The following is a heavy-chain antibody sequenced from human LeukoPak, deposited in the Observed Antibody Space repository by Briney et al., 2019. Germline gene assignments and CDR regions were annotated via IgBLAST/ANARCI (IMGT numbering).Heavy chain of an antibody. J-gene: IGHJ4*02. CDR1: GGSISSGGYS. V-gene: IGHV4-30-2*01. CDR3: ARVGGSGSYYKYYFDY. D-gene: IGHD3-10*01. Sequence: SETLSLTCAVSGGSISSGGYSWSWIRQPPGKGLEWIGYIYHSGSTYYNPSLKSRVTISVDRSKNQFSLKLSSVTAADTAVYYCARVGGSGSYYKYYFDYWGQGTLITVSS. CDR2: IYHSGST.